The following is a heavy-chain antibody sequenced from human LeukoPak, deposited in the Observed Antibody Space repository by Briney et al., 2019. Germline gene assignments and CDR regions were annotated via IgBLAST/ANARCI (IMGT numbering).Heavy chain of an antibody. CDR2: IYNSGRT. J-gene: IGHJ4*02. Sequence: PSETLSLTCSVSGDSVSSDSYYWSWIRQPPGKGLEWIGYIYNSGRTNYNPSLKSRVTMSIDTSKNQFSLNLSSVTAADTAVYYCATFYDGSGYYFGYWGQGTLVSVSS. D-gene: IGHD3-22*01. CDR3: ATFYDGSGYYFGY. CDR1: GDSVSSDSYY. V-gene: IGHV4-61*01.